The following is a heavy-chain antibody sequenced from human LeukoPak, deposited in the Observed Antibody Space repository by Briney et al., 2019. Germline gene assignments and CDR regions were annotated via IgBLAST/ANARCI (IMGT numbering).Heavy chain of an antibody. J-gene: IGHJ4*02. CDR1: GFTISTYW. V-gene: IGHV3-7*01. Sequence: PGGSLRLSCAASGFTISTYWMSWVRQAPGEGLEWVANTNQEGSEKYYVDSVKGRFTISKDNAKNSLYLQMNSLRAEDTAVYYCATDPKSLDYWGQGTLVTVSS. CDR3: ATDPKSLDY. CDR2: TNQEGSEK.